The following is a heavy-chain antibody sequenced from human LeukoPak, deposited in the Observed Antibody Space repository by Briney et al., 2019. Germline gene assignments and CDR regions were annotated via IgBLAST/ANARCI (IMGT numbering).Heavy chain of an antibody. J-gene: IGHJ1*01. CDR2: VSGSGGVT. D-gene: IGHD3-3*02. V-gene: IGHV3-23*01. CDR1: GFTFSNYA. Sequence: GGSLRLSCAASGFTFSNYAMSWVRQTPGKGLEWVSGVSGSGGVTYHAESVKGRFTISRDNSKNTLHLQMNSLRAEDTAVYYCATFLAIVTARDSLYFQHWGQGTLVTVSS. CDR3: ATFLAIVTARDSLYFQH.